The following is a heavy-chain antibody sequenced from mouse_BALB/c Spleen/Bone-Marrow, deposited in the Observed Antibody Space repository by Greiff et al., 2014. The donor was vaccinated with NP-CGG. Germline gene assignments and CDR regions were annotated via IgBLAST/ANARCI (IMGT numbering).Heavy chain of an antibody. J-gene: IGHJ2*01. V-gene: IGHV14-3*02. D-gene: IGHD1-1*01. CDR1: GFNIKDTY. CDR3: AYGSSYDYFDY. CDR2: IDPANGNT. Sequence: DVQLQESGAELVKPGASVKLSCTASGFNIKDTYMHWVKQRPEQGLEWIGRIDPANGNTKYDPKFQGKATITADTSSNTAYLQLSSPTSEDTAVYYCAYGSSYDYFDYWGQGTTLTVSS.